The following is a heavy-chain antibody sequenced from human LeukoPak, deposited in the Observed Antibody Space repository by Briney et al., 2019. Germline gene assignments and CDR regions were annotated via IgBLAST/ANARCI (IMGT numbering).Heavy chain of an antibody. V-gene: IGHV4-59*01. D-gene: IGHD3-9*01. CDR3: ARVTGYMIEDYFDY. CDR1: GGSISSYY. CDR2: IYYSGST. J-gene: IGHJ4*02. Sequence: SETLSLTCTVSGGSISSYYWGWIRQPPGKGLEWLGYIYYSGSTNYNPSLKSRVTISVDTSKNQFSLKLRSVTAADTAVYYCARVTGYMIEDYFDYWGQGILVTVSS.